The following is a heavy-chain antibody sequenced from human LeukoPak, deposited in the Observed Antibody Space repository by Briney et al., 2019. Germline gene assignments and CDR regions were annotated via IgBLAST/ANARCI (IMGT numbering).Heavy chain of an antibody. CDR2: ISDTGNTK. D-gene: IGHD3-22*01. CDR3: ARGGSNGYNWFDP. J-gene: IGHJ5*02. V-gene: IGHV3-11*01. CDR1: GFTFSGYA. Sequence: GGSLRLSCAASGFTFSGYAMSWVRQAPGKGLEWVSYISDTGNTKYFADSVKGRFTISRDNTKSSLSLQMNSLTAEDTAFYYCARGGSNGYNWFDPWGQGTLVTVSS.